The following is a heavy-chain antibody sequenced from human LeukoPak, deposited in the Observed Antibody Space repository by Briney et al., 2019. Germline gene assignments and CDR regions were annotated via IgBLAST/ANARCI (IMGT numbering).Heavy chain of an antibody. CDR2: ISSNGDST. CDR3: AKDHYYDSSGYLDY. CDR1: GFTFSSYA. J-gene: IGHJ4*02. V-gene: IGHV3-64*01. Sequence: GGSLRLSCAASGFTFSSYAMHWVRQAPGKVLEYVSAISSNGDSTYYTNSVKGRFTISRDDSKNTLYLQMGSLRAEDTAVYYCAKDHYYDSSGYLDYWGQGTLVTVSS. D-gene: IGHD3-22*01.